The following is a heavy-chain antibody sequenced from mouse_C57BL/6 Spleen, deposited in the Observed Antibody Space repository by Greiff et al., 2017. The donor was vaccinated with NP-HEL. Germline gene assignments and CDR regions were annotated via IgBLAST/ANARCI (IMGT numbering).Heavy chain of an antibody. D-gene: IGHD1-3*01. V-gene: IGHV1-26*01. CDR3: ARWRLTFDD. Sequence: EVQLQQSGPELVKPGASVKISCKASGYTFTDYYMNWVKQSHGKSLEWIGDINPNNGGTSYNQKFKGKATLTVDKSSSTAYMELRSLTSEDSAVYYCARWRLTFDDWGQGTTLTVSS. J-gene: IGHJ2*01. CDR2: INPNNGGT. CDR1: GYTFTDYY.